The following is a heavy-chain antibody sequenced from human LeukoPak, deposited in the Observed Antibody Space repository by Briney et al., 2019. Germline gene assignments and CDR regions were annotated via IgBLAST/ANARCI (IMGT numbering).Heavy chain of an antibody. CDR1: GGSISSYY. D-gene: IGHD5-12*01. CDR2: IYYSGST. CDR3: ARSCRILDIVATIRARLGGNGFDI. J-gene: IGHJ3*02. V-gene: IGHV4-59*12. Sequence: SETLSLTCTVSGGSISSYYWSWIRQPPGKGLEWIGYIYYSGSTNYNPSLKSRVTISVDTSKNQFSLKLSSVTAADKAVYYCARSCRILDIVATIRARLGGNGFDIWGQGTMVTVSS.